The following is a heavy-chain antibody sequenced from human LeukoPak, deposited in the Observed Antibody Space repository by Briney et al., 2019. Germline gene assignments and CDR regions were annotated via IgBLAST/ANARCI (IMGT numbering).Heavy chain of an antibody. V-gene: IGHV3-21*01. CDR2: ISSSSRYI. CDR3: ARGPSYYDSSGYYLDY. D-gene: IGHD3-22*01. J-gene: IGHJ4*02. Sequence: GGSLRLSCAASGFTFSSFTMNWVRQAPGKGLEWVSSISSSSRYIYYGDSVMGRFTISRDNAKNTLYLQMNSLRAEDTAVYYCARGPSYYDSSGYYLDYWGQGTLVTVSS. CDR1: GFTFSSFT.